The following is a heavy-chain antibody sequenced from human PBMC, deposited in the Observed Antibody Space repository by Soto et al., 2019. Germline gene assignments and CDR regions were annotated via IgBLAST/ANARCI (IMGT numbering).Heavy chain of an antibody. CDR2: IKSKTDGGTT. J-gene: IGHJ4*02. CDR3: TTDAWATVGTPGGNY. Sequence: EVQLVESGGGLVKPGGSLRLSCAASGFTFSNAWMNWVRQAPGKGLEWVGRIKSKTDGGTTDYAAPVKGRFTISRDDSKNTLYLQMNSLKTEDTAVYYCTTDAWATVGTPGGNYWGQGTLVTVSS. CDR1: GFTFSNAW. D-gene: IGHD4-17*01. V-gene: IGHV3-15*07.